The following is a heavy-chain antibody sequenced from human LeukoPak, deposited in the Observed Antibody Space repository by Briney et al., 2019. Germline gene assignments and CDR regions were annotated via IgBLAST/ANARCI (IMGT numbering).Heavy chain of an antibody. CDR1: GGSISSSSYY. CDR2: IYYSGST. V-gene: IGHV4-39*01. J-gene: IGHJ4*02. D-gene: IGHD1-26*01. Sequence: SETLSLTCTVSGGSISSSSYYWGWIRRPPGKGLEWIGSIYYSGSTYYNPSLKSRVTISVDTSKNQFSLKLSSVTAADTAVYYCARLPGAHWGQGTLVTVSS. CDR3: ARLPGAH.